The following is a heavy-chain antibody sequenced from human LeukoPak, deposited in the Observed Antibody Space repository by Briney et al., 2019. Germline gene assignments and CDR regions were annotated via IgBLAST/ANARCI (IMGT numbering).Heavy chain of an antibody. CDR3: ARSGYSYDYAFDI. CDR2: IYYSGSI. Sequence: PSETLSLTCTVSGGSISSYYWSWIRQPPGKGLEWVGYIYYSGSINYNPSLKSRVTISVDTSKNQFSLKLSSVTAADTAVYYCARSGYSYDYAFDIWGQGTMVTVFS. D-gene: IGHD5-18*01. J-gene: IGHJ3*02. CDR1: GGSISSYY. V-gene: IGHV4-59*01.